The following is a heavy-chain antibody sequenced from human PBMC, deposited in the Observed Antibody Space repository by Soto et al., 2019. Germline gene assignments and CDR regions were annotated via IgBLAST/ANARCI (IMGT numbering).Heavy chain of an antibody. V-gene: IGHV3-48*03. D-gene: IGHD2-8*01. CDR3: ARGGVY. J-gene: IGHJ4*02. CDR2: ISVTGFTT. Sequence: GGSRRRSWAASGFNCSNYDMNWVRQAPGGGLEWIAFISVTGFTTYYADSAWPRFTISRDNSQSALFLQMDSLTVDDSGIYFCARGGVYWGQGVPVTVSS. CDR1: GFNCSNYD.